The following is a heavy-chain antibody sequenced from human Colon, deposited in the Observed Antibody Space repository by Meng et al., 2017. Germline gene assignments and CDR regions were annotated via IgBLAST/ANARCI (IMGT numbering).Heavy chain of an antibody. CDR2: NYYSGST. J-gene: IGHJ4*02. V-gene: IGHV4-59*08. D-gene: IGHD3-16*02. CDR3: ARHQNGGTYPLDY. CDR1: GGSIRTYY. Sequence: VQLTEAVPGLVKPSETLSLTCAISGGSIRTYYWSWIRQPPGKGLEWIGNNYYSGSTNYNPSPASRVTISVDSSKNQFSLKLSSVTAADTAVYYCARHQNGGTYPLDYWGQGTLVTVSS.